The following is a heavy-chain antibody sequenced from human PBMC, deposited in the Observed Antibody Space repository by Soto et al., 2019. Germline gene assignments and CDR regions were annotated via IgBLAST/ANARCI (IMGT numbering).Heavy chain of an antibody. CDR3: ARVEAVAGLYNYHGLDV. V-gene: IGHV1-69*12. Sequence: QVQLVQSGAEVKKPGSSVKVSCKVSGGTFSNYAIDWVRLAPGHGLEWMGGIVPIFGTTYYTQKCQGSATIIADDSKTTADLEMSSLRSDDTAIYYCARVEAVAGLYNYHGLDVWGQGTAVTVSS. D-gene: IGHD6-19*01. CDR2: IVPIFGTT. J-gene: IGHJ6*02. CDR1: GGTFSNYA.